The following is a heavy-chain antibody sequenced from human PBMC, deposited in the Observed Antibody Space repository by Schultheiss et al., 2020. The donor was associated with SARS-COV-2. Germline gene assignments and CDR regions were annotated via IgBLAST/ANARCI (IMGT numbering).Heavy chain of an antibody. CDR1: GFTFSNYA. V-gene: IGHV3-23*01. CDR3: AREDTSGSTDY. D-gene: IGHD1-26*01. CDR2: ISSNDGST. Sequence: GGSLRLSCAASGFTFSNYAMTWVRQAPGKGLEWVSTISSNDGSTYYADSVKGRFTISRDNSKNTLYLQMNSLRAEDTAVYYCAREDTSGSTDYWGQGTLVTVSS. J-gene: IGHJ4*02.